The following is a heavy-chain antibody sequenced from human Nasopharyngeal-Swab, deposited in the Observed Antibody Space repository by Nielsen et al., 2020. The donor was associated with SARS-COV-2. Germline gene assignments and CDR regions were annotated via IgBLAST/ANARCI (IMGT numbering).Heavy chain of an antibody. CDR3: ARVHSHGIVDY. CDR2: IKPSGGST. D-gene: IGHD1-26*01. V-gene: IGHV1-46*01. Sequence: ASVKVSCKASGYTFTSYDINWVRQATGQGLEWMGIIKPSGGSTSYAQKFQGRVTMTRDTSTSTVYMELSSLRSEDTAVYYCARVHSHGIVDYWGQGTLVTVSS. J-gene: IGHJ4*02. CDR1: GYTFTSYD.